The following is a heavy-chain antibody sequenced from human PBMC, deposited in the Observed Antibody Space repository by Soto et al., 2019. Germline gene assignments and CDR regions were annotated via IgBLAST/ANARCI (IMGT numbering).Heavy chain of an antibody. V-gene: IGHV1-18*01. D-gene: IGHD4-17*01. CDR1: GFMFTSYG. CDR3: ARGLGCVEYADYCDVDD. Sequence: QVQLMQSGAEVKKPGASVKVSCKTSGFMFTSYGFSWVRQAPGQGLEWMGRINAYNGDTTYAQKVKGRVTLTTDTSTSTAYMELRSLRSDDTAVDYCARGLGCVEYADYCDVDDWGQGTLVTVSS. J-gene: IGHJ4*02. CDR2: INAYNGDT.